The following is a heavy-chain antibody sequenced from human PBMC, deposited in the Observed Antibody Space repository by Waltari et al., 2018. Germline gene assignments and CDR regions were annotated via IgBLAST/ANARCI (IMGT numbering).Heavy chain of an antibody. CDR2: IYYGGST. CDR1: GGSISSSSYY. J-gene: IGHJ4*02. Sequence: QLQLQESGPGLVKPSETLSLTCTVSGGSISSSSYYWGWIRQPPGKGLEWIGSIYYGGSTYYNPSLKSRVTISVDTSKNQFSLKLSSVTAADTAVYYCARKYYDFWSGYYPNYFDYWGQGTLVTVSS. V-gene: IGHV4-39*01. CDR3: ARKYYDFWSGYYPNYFDY. D-gene: IGHD3-3*01.